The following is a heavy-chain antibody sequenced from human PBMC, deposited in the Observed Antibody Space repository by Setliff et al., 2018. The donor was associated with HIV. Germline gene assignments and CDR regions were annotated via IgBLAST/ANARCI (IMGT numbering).Heavy chain of an antibody. CDR3: AREGLYNFYYYYMDV. D-gene: IGHD3-16*01. V-gene: IGHV4-61*02. CDR1: GASISSGNYF. J-gene: IGHJ6*03. CDR2: ISTGGHT. Sequence: PSDTLSLPCTVSGASISSGNYFWTWIRQPAGRRLGWIGRISTGGHTDDNPSLKSRLSISADTSRNHFSLQLTPVAATDTAIYYCAREGLYNFYYYYMDVWGIGTTVTVSS.